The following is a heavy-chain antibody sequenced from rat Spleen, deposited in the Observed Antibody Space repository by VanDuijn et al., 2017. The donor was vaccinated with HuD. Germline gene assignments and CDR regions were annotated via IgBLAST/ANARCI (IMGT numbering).Heavy chain of an antibody. CDR1: GFTFSNYG. CDR3: ARGDPGMG. Sequence: EVQLVESGGGLVQPGRSLKLSCAASGFTFSNYGMHWIRQAPTKGLEWVAYISSGGGGTYYPDSVKGRFTISRDNAKSTLYLQMNGLRSEDTAMYYCARGDPGMGWGQGTLVTVSS. J-gene: IGHJ3*01. V-gene: IGHV5-19*01. D-gene: IGHD1-4*01. CDR2: ISSGGGGT.